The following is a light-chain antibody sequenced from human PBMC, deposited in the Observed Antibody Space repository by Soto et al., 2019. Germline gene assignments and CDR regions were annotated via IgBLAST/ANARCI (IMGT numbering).Light chain of an antibody. CDR2: VNRDGSH. Sequence: QSVLTQSPSASASLGASVKLTCTLSSGHSSYAIAWHQQQPEKGPRYLMKVNRDGSHTKGDGIPDRFSGSSSGAERYLTISSRQSEDEADYYCQTWGTGLRVFGGGTKVTVL. CDR3: QTWGTGLRV. CDR1: SGHSSYA. J-gene: IGLJ3*02. V-gene: IGLV4-69*01.